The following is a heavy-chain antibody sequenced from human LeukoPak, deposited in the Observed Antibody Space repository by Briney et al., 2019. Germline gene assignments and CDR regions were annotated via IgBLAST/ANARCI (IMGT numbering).Heavy chain of an antibody. V-gene: IGHV5-51*01. Sequence: GESLKISCKGSGYSFTSYWIGWVRQMPGKGLEWMGIIYPGDSDTRYSPSFQGQVTISADKSISTAYLQWSSLKASDTAMYYCARVISGSSSWPPGDAFDIWAKGQWSPSLQ. D-gene: IGHD6-13*01. J-gene: IGHJ3*02. CDR3: ARVISGSSSWPPGDAFDI. CDR2: IYPGDSDT. CDR1: GYSFTSYW.